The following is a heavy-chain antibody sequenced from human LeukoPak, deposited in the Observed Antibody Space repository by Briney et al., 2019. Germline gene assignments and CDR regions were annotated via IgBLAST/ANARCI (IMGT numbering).Heavy chain of an antibody. D-gene: IGHD1-26*01. CDR2: IYYSGST. CDR3: ARVRRVGATPFDY. CDR1: GGSISSDNYY. J-gene: IGHJ4*02. V-gene: IGHV4-39*07. Sequence: SETLSLTCTVSGGSISSDNYYWGWIRQPPGKGLEFIGSIYYSGSTYYNPSLKSRVTISLYTSKNQFSLKLSSVTAADTAVYYCARVRRVGATPFDYWGQGTLVTVSS.